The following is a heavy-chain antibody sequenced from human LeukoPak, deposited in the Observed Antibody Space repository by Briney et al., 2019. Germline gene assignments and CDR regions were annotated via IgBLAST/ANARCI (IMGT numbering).Heavy chain of an antibody. CDR2: ISSRGST. Sequence: KPSDTLSLTCTVSVPLHSFSSYHWRWVRRPPGKGLGWIEYISSRGSTSYNPSLKSRLSISVDTSKNQFSLKLSSVTAADTAVYYCARVGRGDHTWGSYSCDHWGQGTLVSVSS. J-gene: IGHJ4*02. CDR3: ARVGRGDHTWGSYSCDH. D-gene: IGHD3-16*01. CDR1: VPLHSFSSYH. V-gene: IGHV4-59*07.